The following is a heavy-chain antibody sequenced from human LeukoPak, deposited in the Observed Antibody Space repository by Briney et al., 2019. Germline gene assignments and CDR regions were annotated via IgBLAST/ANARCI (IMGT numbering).Heavy chain of an antibody. CDR2: ISGSGGSA. CDR1: GFTFSSYA. D-gene: IGHD6-19*01. V-gene: IGHV3-23*01. Sequence: GSLKPSCAASGFTFSSYAMSWVRQAPGKGLEWVSDISGSGGSADYEDTEKGRFTISRDNSKSTLYLQMNSLRADDTAVYHCAKVPTSGWQYYFDYWGQGTMVTVSS. J-gene: IGHJ4*02. CDR3: AKVPTSGWQYYFDY.